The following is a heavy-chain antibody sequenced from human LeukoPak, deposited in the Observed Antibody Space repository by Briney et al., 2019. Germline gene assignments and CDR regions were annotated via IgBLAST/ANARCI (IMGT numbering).Heavy chain of an antibody. Sequence: KPSETLSLTCTVSGGSISSYYWNWIRQPPGKGLEWIGYIYTSGSTNYNPSLKSRVTISVDTYKDQFSLKLSSVSAADTAVYYCARRGGDYWGQGILVTVSS. CDR1: GGSISSYY. CDR3: ARRGGDY. V-gene: IGHV4-4*09. CDR2: IYTSGST. J-gene: IGHJ4*02. D-gene: IGHD4-23*01.